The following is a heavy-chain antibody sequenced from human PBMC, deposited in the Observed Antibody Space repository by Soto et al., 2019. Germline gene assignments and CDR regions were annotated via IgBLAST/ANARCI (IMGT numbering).Heavy chain of an antibody. CDR1: GFTFSYYW. Sequence: EVQLVESGGGLVQPGGSLRLSCAASGFTFSYYWMTWVRQAPGKGLEWVANIKQDGSEKYYVDSVKGRFTISRDNADNSLYLQLNSLRAEDTAVYYCARPGYSSGWYQAEYRHHWGQGDLVTVFS. V-gene: IGHV3-7*01. D-gene: IGHD6-13*01. CDR3: ARPGYSSGWYQAEYRHH. CDR2: IKQDGSEK. J-gene: IGHJ1*01.